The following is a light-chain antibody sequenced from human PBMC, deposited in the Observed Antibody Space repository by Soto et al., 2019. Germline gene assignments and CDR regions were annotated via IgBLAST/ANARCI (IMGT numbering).Light chain of an antibody. V-gene: IGKV3-11*01. CDR1: QSVSSY. CDR3: QQRSNWPMLT. J-gene: IGKJ4*01. Sequence: EIVLTQSPATLSLSPGERATLSCRASQSVSSYLAWYPQKPGQAPRLLIYDASNRATGIPARFSGSGSGTDFTLTIGSLEPEDFAVYYCQQRSNWPMLTFGGGTKVEIK. CDR2: DAS.